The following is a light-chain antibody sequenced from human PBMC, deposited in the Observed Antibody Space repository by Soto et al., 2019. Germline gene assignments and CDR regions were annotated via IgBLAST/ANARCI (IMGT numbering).Light chain of an antibody. CDR2: KAS. J-gene: IGKJ4*01. Sequence: DIQMTQFPSTLSASVGDRVTITCRASQSISSWLAWYQQKLGKAPKLLISKASNLESGVPSRFSGSGSGTEFTLTISSLQPDDFATYYCQQYDSYPLTFGGGTKVEIK. CDR1: QSISSW. V-gene: IGKV1-5*03. CDR3: QQYDSYPLT.